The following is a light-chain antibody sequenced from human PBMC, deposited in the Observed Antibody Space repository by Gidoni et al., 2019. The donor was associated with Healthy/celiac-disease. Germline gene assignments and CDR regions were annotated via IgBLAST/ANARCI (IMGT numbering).Light chain of an antibody. CDR1: SSTIGSNT. CDR2: SNN. J-gene: IGLJ2*01. CDR3: AAWDDSLNVV. Sequence: QSVLPQPPSASGTPGKRVTISCSGSSSTIGSNTVNCYQQLPGTAPKLLIDSNNQRPSGVPDRVSGSKSGTSASMAISGLQSEDEADYYCAAWDDSLNVVFGGGTKLTVL. V-gene: IGLV1-44*01.